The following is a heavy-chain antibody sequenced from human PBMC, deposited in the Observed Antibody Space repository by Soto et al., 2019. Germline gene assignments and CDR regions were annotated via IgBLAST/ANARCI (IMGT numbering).Heavy chain of an antibody. CDR1: GGSISSYY. V-gene: IGHV4-59*01. CDR3: ARAVVVVELDP. D-gene: IGHD2-15*01. Sequence: QVQLQESGPGLVKPSETLSLTCTVSGGSISSYYWSWIRQPPGKGREWIGYIYYSGRTNYNPSLKSRVNISVDTSKNQFSLKLSSVTAADTAVYYCARAVVVVELDPWGQGTLVTVSS. CDR2: IYYSGRT. J-gene: IGHJ5*02.